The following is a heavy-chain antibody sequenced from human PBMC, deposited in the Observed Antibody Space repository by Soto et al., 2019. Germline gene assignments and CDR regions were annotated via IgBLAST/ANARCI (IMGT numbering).Heavy chain of an antibody. J-gene: IGHJ5*02. CDR2: ISAYNGNT. Sequence: ASVKVSCKASGYTFTSYGIGWVRQAPGQGLEWMRWISAYNGNTNYAQKLQGRVTMTTDTSTSTAYMELRSLRSDDTAVYYCARGVDTRMYYDFWSGYYTGPQSWFDPWGQGTLVTVSS. CDR1: GYTFTSYG. V-gene: IGHV1-18*01. CDR3: ARGVDTRMYYDFWSGYYTGPQSWFDP. D-gene: IGHD3-3*01.